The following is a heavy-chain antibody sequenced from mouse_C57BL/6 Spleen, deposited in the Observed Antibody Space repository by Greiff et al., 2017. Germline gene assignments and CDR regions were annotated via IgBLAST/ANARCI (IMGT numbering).Heavy chain of an antibody. Sequence: QVQLQQPGAELVMPGASVKLSCKASGYTFTSYWMHWVKQMPGQGLEWIGEIDPSDSYTNYNQKFKGKSTLTVDKSSSTAYMQLSSLTSEDSAVYYCARNYGNYETWFAYLGQGTLVTVSA. CDR3: ARNYGNYETWFAY. CDR2: IDPSDSYT. D-gene: IGHD2-1*01. J-gene: IGHJ3*01. V-gene: IGHV1-69*01. CDR1: GYTFTSYW.